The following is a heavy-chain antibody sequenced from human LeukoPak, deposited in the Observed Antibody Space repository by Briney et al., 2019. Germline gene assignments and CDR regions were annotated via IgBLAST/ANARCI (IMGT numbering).Heavy chain of an antibody. D-gene: IGHD1-26*01. CDR3: ARENSGSYREFDY. Sequence: SETLSLACTVSGGSISSYYWSWIRQPAGKGLEWIGRIYTSGSTNYNASLKSRVSMSVDTSKNQFSLKLSSVTAADTAVFYCARENSGSYREFDYWGQGTLVTVSS. V-gene: IGHV4-4*07. J-gene: IGHJ4*02. CDR2: IYTSGST. CDR1: GGSISSYY.